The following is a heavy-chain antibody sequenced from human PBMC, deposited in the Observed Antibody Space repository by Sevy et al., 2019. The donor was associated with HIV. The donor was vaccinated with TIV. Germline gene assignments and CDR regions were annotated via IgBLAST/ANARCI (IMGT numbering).Heavy chain of an antibody. CDR1: GFTFSSYV. D-gene: IGHD6-13*01. J-gene: IGHJ5*02. CDR2: ISASGGNT. Sequence: GGSLRLSCAASGFTFSSYVMTWVRQAPGKGLEWVSTISASGGNTYYAHSRKGRFTVPRDNSKGTLYLQMNSLRAEDTAGYHCAKDPGAYTSTWYRIGWFDPWGQGTLVTVSS. CDR3: AKDPGAYTSTWYRIGWFDP. V-gene: IGHV3-23*01.